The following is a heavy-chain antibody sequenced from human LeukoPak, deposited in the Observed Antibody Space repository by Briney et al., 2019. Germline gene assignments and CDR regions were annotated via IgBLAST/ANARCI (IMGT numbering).Heavy chain of an antibody. D-gene: IGHD3-16*01. V-gene: IGHV4-61*02. CDR3: ARVGSPPYVAQRADV. J-gene: IGHJ6*04. CDR2: IYTSGST. CDR1: GGSISSGSYY. Sequence: SETLSLTCTVSGGSISSGSYYWSWIRQPAGKGLEWIGRIYTSGSTNYNPSLKSRVTISVDTSKNQFSLKLSSVTAADTAVYYCARVGSPPYVAQRADVWGKGTTVTVSS.